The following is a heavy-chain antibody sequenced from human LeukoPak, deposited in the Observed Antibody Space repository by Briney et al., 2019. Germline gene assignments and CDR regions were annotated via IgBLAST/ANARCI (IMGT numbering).Heavy chain of an antibody. CDR3: TKDVSSNWYSFDY. CDR2: IHWDGGNS. V-gene: IGHV3-20*04. D-gene: IGHD6-13*01. Sequence: GGSLRLSCGVSGLSLDDYGMSWVRPAPGKGLQWVSGIHWDGGNSGYADSVKGRFTISRDHAKNSLYLQMNNLRDEDTAIYYCTKDVSSNWYSFDYWGPGIMVTVSS. CDR1: GLSLDDYG. J-gene: IGHJ4*02.